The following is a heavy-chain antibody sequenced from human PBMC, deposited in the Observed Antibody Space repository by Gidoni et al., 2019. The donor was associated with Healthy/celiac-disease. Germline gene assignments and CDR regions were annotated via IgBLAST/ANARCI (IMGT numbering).Heavy chain of an antibody. CDR1: GGSISSSSYY. CDR2: IYYSGST. Sequence: QLQLQESGPGLVKPSETLSLTCTGSGGSISSSSYYWGWIRQPPGKGLEWIGSIYYSGSTYYNPSLKSRVTISVATSKNQFALKLSSVPAADTAGYYCARAGGIGFDYWGQGTLVTVSS. D-gene: IGHD1-26*01. CDR3: ARAGGIGFDY. V-gene: IGHV4-39*07. J-gene: IGHJ4*02.